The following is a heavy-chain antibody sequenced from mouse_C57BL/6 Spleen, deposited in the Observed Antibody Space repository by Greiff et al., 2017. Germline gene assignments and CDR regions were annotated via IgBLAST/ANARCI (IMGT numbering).Heavy chain of an antibody. CDR3: ARHITTVVMDY. Sequence: EVKVEESGGGLVQPGGSLKLSCAASGFTFSDYYMYWVRQTPEKRLEWVAYISNGGGSTYYPDTVKGRFTISRDNAKNTLYLQMSRLKSEDTARYYCARHITTVVMDYWGQGTSVTVSS. CDR1: GFTFSDYY. V-gene: IGHV5-12*01. CDR2: ISNGGGST. D-gene: IGHD1-1*01. J-gene: IGHJ4*01.